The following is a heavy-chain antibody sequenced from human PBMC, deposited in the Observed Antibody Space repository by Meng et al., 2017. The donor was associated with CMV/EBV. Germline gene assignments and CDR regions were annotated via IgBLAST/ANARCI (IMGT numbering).Heavy chain of an antibody. V-gene: IGHV1-69*05. CDR2: IIPIFGTA. D-gene: IGHD3-3*01. CDR1: GRTFSSYA. J-gene: IGHJ4*02. Sequence: SLKLSCKASGRTFSSYAISWVRQAPGQGLEWMGGIIPIFGTANYAQKFKGRVTITTDEYTSTAYMELSSLRSKDTAVYDCARHTRFGVVISGVDYWGQGTLVTVSS. CDR3: ARHTRFGVVISGVDY.